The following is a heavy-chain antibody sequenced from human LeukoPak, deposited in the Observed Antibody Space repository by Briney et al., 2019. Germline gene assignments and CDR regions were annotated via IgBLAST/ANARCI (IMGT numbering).Heavy chain of an antibody. Sequence: TGGSLRLSCAASGFTFSSYAMSWVRQAPGKGLEWIGEINHSGSTNYNPSLKSRVTISVDTSKNQFSLKLSSVTAADTAVYYCAREGVQGGKYDAFDIWGQGTMVTVSS. CDR3: AREGVQGGKYDAFDI. V-gene: IGHV4-34*01. CDR2: INHSGST. D-gene: IGHD1-26*01. CDR1: GFTFSSYA. J-gene: IGHJ3*02.